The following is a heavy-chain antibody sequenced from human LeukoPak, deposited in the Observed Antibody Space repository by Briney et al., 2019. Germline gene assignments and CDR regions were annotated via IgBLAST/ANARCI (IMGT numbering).Heavy chain of an antibody. CDR2: INAGNGNT. J-gene: IGHJ4*02. V-gene: IGHV1-3*01. CDR1: GYTFTSYA. CDR3: ARDLLNYDFWSGYYTGLDY. D-gene: IGHD3-3*01. Sequence: ASVKVSCKASGYTFTSYAMHWVRQAPGQRLEWMGWINAGNGNTKYSQKFQGRVTITRDTSASTAYMELSRLRSDDTAVYYCARDLLNYDFWSGYYTGLDYWGQGTLVTVSS.